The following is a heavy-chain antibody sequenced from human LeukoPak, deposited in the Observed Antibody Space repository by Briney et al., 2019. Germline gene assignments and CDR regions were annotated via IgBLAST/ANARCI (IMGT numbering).Heavy chain of an antibody. D-gene: IGHD3-10*01. V-gene: IGHV1-2*02. CDR3: ARGELLWFGDDYYYYMDV. Sequence: ASVKVSCKASGYTFTGYYMHWVRQAPGQGLEWMGWINPNSGGTNYAQKFQGRVTMTRDTSISTAYMELSRLRSDDTAVYYCARGELLWFGDDYYYYMDVWGKGTTVTVSS. J-gene: IGHJ6*03. CDR1: GYTFTGYY. CDR2: INPNSGGT.